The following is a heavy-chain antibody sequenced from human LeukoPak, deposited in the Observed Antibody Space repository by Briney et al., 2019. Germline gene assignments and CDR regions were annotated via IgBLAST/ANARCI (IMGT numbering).Heavy chain of an antibody. J-gene: IGHJ4*02. CDR3: ARSKFVVVEGYYFDY. CDR1: GFTVSSNY. Sequence: GGSLRLSCAASGFTVSSNYMSWVRQAPGKGLDWVSVIYSGGSTYYADSVKGRFTISRDNSKNTLYLQMNRLRAEDTAVYYCARSKFVVVEGYYFDYWGQGTLVTVSS. CDR2: IYSGGST. V-gene: IGHV3-66*01. D-gene: IGHD2-15*01.